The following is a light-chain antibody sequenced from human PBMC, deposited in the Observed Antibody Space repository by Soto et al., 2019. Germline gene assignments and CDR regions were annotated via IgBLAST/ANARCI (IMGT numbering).Light chain of an antibody. CDR3: QQYNSHDDIA. J-gene: IGKJ4*01. V-gene: IGKV1-5*03. CDR1: QSVSTR. CDR2: KAS. Sequence: DIQMTQSPSSLSASVGDRVTIICRASQSVSTRLAWYQQKPGKAPKVLIYKASSLESGVPSRFSGSGSGTEFTLTISSLQPDDSATYYCQQYNSHDDIAFGRGTKVDIK.